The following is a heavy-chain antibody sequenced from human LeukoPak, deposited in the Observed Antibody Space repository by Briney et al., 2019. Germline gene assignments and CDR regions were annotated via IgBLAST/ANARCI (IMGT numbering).Heavy chain of an antibody. CDR1: GFTFDDYT. CDR3: AKDTRGSVVTAGYFDY. V-gene: IGHV3-43*01. Sequence: GGSLRLSCAASGFTFDDYTMRWVRQAPGKGLEWVSLISWDGGSTYYADSVKGRFTISRDNSKNSLYLQMNSLRTEDTALYYCAKDTRGSVVTAGYFDYWGQGTLVTVSS. J-gene: IGHJ4*02. D-gene: IGHD2-21*02. CDR2: ISWDGGST.